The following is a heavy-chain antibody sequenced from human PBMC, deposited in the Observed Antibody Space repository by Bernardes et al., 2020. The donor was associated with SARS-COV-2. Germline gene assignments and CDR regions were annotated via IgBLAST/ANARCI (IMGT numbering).Heavy chain of an antibody. CDR3: AFSLGYCTNGVCYGVSRAFDI. V-gene: IGHV1-2*02. D-gene: IGHD2-8*01. J-gene: IGHJ3*02. CDR1: GYTFTGYY. Sequence: ASVKVSCKASGYTFTGYYMHWVRQAPGQGLEWMGWINPNSGGTNYAQKFQGRVTMTRDTSISTAYMELSRLRSDDTAVYYCAFSLGYCTNGVCYGVSRAFDIWGQGTMVTVSS. CDR2: INPNSGGT.